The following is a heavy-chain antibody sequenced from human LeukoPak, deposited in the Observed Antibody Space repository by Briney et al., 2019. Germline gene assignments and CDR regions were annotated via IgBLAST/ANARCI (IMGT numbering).Heavy chain of an antibody. Sequence: LLDDGSEKYYVDSVKGRFTISRDNAKNSLYLQMNSLRAEDTAVYYSARGGQGVYFAMDVWGQGTTVTVSS. D-gene: IGHD3-16*01. V-gene: IGHV3-7*04. CDR2: LLDDGSEK. J-gene: IGHJ6*02. CDR3: ARGGQGVYFAMDV.